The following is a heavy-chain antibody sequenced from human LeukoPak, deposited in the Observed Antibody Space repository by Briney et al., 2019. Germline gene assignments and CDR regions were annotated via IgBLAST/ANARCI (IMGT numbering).Heavy chain of an antibody. CDR1: GFTFSNYG. CDR2: ISNDGSTK. Sequence: GGSLRLSCAASGFTFSNYGMHWVRQAPGKGLEWVAVISNDGSTKKYADSVKGRFTISRDNSKNTLYVQMNSLRADDAAVYYCAKGRSSYPMDYIFDFWGQGTLVTVSS. J-gene: IGHJ4*02. V-gene: IGHV3-30*18. CDR3: AKGRSSYPMDYIFDF. D-gene: IGHD3-16*02.